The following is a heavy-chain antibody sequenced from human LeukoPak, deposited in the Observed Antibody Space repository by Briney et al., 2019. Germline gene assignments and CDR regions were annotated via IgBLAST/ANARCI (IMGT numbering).Heavy chain of an antibody. Sequence: GASVKVSCKASGYTFTSYGISWVRQAPGQGLEWMGWISAYNGNTNYAQKLQGRVTMTTDTSTSTAYMELRSLRSDDTAVYYCARDHSSSWYPGNWFDPRGQGTLVTVSS. V-gene: IGHV1-18*01. D-gene: IGHD6-13*01. CDR1: GYTFTSYG. CDR3: ARDHSSSWYPGNWFDP. J-gene: IGHJ5*02. CDR2: ISAYNGNT.